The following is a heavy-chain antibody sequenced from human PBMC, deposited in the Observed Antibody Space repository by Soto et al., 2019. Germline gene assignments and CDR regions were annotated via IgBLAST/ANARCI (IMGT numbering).Heavy chain of an antibody. CDR3: ARVLPDFWSGYPGIDY. CDR2: INHSGST. Sequence: SETLSLTCAVYGGSFSGYYWSWIRQPPGKGLEWIGEINHSGSTNYNPSLKSRVTISVDTSKNQFSLKLSSVTAADTAVYYCARVLPDFWSGYPGIDYWGQRTLVTVSS. CDR1: GGSFSGYY. J-gene: IGHJ4*02. D-gene: IGHD3-3*01. V-gene: IGHV4-34*01.